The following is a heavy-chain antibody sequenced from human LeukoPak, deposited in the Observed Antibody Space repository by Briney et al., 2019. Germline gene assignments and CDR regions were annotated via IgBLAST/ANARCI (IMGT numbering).Heavy chain of an antibody. V-gene: IGHV3-7*01. CDR1: GFTFSSYW. J-gene: IGHJ4*02. CDR2: IKQDGSEK. CDR3: ARGTQPGSFYDSSGYYANSKKVLLYYFDY. Sequence: PGGSLRLSCAASGFTFSSYWMSWVRQAPGKGLEWVANIKQDGSEKYYVDSVKGRFTISRDNAKNSLYLQMNSLRAEDTAVYYCARGTQPGSFYDSSGYYANSKKVLLYYFDYWGQGTLVTVSS. D-gene: IGHD3-22*01.